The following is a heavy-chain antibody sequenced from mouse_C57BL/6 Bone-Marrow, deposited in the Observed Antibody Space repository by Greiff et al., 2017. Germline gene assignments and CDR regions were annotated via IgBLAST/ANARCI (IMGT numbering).Heavy chain of an antibody. V-gene: IGHV1-72*01. CDR2: IDPNSGGT. CDR1: GYTFTSYW. D-gene: IGHD1-1*01. J-gene: IGHJ3*01. Sequence: QVQLQQSGAELVKPGASVKLSCKASGYTFTSYWMHWVKQRPGRGLEWIGRIDPNSGGTKYNEKFKCKATLTVDKPSSTAYMQRSSLTSEDSAVYYCASSFYYYGSEVFAYWGQRTMVTVSA. CDR3: ASSFYYYGSEVFAY.